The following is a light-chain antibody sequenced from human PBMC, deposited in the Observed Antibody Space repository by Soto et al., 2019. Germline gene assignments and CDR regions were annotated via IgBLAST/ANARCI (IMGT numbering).Light chain of an antibody. Sequence: EIVMTQSPATLSVSPGGRATLSCRASQSISDTLAWYQQKPGQAPRLLIYSASRRATGFPGRFSGSGSGTDFTLTISSLQSEDLAVYYCQQYNNWPWTFVQGTKVEIK. CDR3: QQYNNWPWT. V-gene: IGKV3-15*01. CDR2: SAS. CDR1: QSISDT. J-gene: IGKJ1*01.